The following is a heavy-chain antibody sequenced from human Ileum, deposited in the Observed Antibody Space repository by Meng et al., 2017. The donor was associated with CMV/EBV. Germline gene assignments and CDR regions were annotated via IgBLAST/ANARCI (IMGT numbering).Heavy chain of an antibody. J-gene: IGHJ4*02. D-gene: IGHD6-19*01. Sequence: QVQLQAPGPGPVKPSQTLSLTCTVSGDSLSTGDYYWSWIRQPPGKGPEWIGYIYYSGSTLYNPSLKSPVTISLDKSKNQFSLRLRSVTAADTAVYFCAREGGGWYFDSWGQGTLVTVSS. CDR1: GDSLSTGDYY. CDR3: AREGGGWYFDS. CDR2: IYYSGST. V-gene: IGHV4-30-4*01.